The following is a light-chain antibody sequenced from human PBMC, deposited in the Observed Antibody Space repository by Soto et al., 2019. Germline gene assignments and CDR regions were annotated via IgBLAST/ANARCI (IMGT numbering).Light chain of an antibody. CDR3: SSYTSSSTWV. CDR2: EVS. V-gene: IGLV2-14*01. CDR1: SSDVGGYNY. J-gene: IGLJ3*02. Sequence: QSVLTQPASMSGSPGQSITISCTGTSSDVGGYNYVSWYQQHPGKAPKLMIYEVSNRPSGVSNRFSGSKSGNTASLTSSGLQAEDEAAYYCSSYTSSSTWVFGGGTKLTVL.